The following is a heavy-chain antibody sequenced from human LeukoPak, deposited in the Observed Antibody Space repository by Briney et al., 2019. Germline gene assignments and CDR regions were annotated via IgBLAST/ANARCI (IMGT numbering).Heavy chain of an antibody. D-gene: IGHD2-2*01. Sequence: GGALRLSCAASGFTFSDYYMSWIRQAPGKGLEWVSYISISGSTIYYADSVKGRFTTSRDNAKNSLYLQVNSLRAKDTAVYYCAREVVVVAPAMTYYYYYGMDVWGQGNTVTVSS. V-gene: IGHV3-11*01. J-gene: IGHJ6*02. CDR2: ISISGSTI. CDR3: AREVVVVAPAMTYYYYYGMDV. CDR1: GFTFSDYY.